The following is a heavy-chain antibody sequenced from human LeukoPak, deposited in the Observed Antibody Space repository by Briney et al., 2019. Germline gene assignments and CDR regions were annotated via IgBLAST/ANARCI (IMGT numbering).Heavy chain of an antibody. CDR2: IYYSGTT. V-gene: IGHV4-59*01. CDR1: GGSISGYY. CDR3: ARRSGYGSGSYYID. J-gene: IGHJ4*02. Sequence: SETLSLTCTVSGGSISGYYWSWIRQPPGEGLEWIGYIYYSGTTDYSPSLRSRVTMSVDTSKNQFSLKLSSVTAADTAVYYCARRSGYGSGSYYIDWGQGTLVTVSS. D-gene: IGHD3-10*01.